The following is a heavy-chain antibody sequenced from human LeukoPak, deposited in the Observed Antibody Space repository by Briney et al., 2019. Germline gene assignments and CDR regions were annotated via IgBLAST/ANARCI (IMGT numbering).Heavy chain of an antibody. CDR1: GYTLTELS. D-gene: IGHD6-13*01. CDR3: ATDSPRYSSSWYMGANY. Sequence: ASVKVSCKVSGYTLTELSMHWVRQAPGKGLEWMGGFDPEDGETIYAQKFQGRVTMTEDTSTDTAYMELSSLRSEDTAVYYCATDSPRYSSSWYMGANYWGQGTLVTVSS. J-gene: IGHJ4*02. CDR2: FDPEDGET. V-gene: IGHV1-24*01.